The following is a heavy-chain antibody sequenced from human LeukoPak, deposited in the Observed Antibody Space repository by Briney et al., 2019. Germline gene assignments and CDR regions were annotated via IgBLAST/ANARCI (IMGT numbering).Heavy chain of an antibody. CDR2: ISAYNGNT. D-gene: IGHD2-2*01. V-gene: IGHV1-18*01. CDR3: AIRVRPAAIPYYFDY. Sequence: ASVKVSCKASGYTFTSYGIRWVRQAPGQGLEWMGWISAYNGNTSYEQKLQGRVTMTIDTSTSTAYMELRSLRSNDTAVYYCAIRVRPAAIPYYFDYWGQGTLVTVSS. J-gene: IGHJ4*02. CDR1: GYTFTSYG.